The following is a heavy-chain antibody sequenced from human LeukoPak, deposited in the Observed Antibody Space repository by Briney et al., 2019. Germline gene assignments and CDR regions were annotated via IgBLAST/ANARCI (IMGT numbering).Heavy chain of an antibody. CDR1: GGSISSYY. Sequence: SETLSLTCTVSGGSISSYYWSWIRQPPGKGLEWIGYIYYSGSTNYNPSLKSRVTISVDTSKNQFSLKLSSVTAADTAVYYCARGTERDSSSWEYYMDVWGKGTTVTVSS. J-gene: IGHJ6*03. CDR3: ARGTERDSSSWEYYMDV. D-gene: IGHD6-13*01. CDR2: IYYSGST. V-gene: IGHV4-59*01.